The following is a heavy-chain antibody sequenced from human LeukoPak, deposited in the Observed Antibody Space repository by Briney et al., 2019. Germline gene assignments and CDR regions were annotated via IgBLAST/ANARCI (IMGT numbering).Heavy chain of an antibody. CDR3: ARRTDYYGSGSYSY. D-gene: IGHD3-10*01. J-gene: IGHJ4*02. CDR2: IYHSGST. Sequence: SETLSLTCAVSGGSISSSNWWSWVRQPPGKGLEWIGEIYHSGSTNYNPSLKSRVTISVDKSKNQFSLKPSSVTAADTAVYYCARRTDYYGSGSYSYWGQGTLVTVSS. CDR1: GGSISSSNW. V-gene: IGHV4-4*02.